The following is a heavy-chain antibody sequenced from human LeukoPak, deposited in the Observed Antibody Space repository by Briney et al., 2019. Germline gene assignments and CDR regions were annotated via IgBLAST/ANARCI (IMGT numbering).Heavy chain of an antibody. Sequence: PGGSLRLSCAASGFSFRDYAMSWVRQAPGKGLEWVSLIGGDGVRTYYADSVKGRFTISRDNSKNTLYLQMNSLRAEDTAVYYCARARYCSSGNCYKDYWGQGSLVTVSS. CDR1: GFSFRDYA. CDR3: ARARYCSSGNCYKDY. V-gene: IGHV3-23*01. CDR2: IGGDGVRT. J-gene: IGHJ4*02. D-gene: IGHD2-15*01.